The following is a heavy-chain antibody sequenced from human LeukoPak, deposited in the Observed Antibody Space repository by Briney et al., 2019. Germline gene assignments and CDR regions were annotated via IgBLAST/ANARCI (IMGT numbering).Heavy chain of an antibody. Sequence: SETLSLTCTVSGGSVSSGSYYWSWIRQPPGKGLEWIGYIYYSGSTNYNPSLKSRVTISVDTSKNQFSLKLSSVTAADTAVYCCARDLLFGELGYWGQGTLVTVSS. CDR1: GGSVSSGSYY. CDR2: IYYSGST. J-gene: IGHJ4*02. D-gene: IGHD3-16*01. CDR3: ARDLLFGELGY. V-gene: IGHV4-61*01.